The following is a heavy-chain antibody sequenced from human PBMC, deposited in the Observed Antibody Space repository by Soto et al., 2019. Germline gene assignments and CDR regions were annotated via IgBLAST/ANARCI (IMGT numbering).Heavy chain of an antibody. CDR2: INGDGSST. V-gene: IGHV3-74*01. J-gene: IGHJ6*03. CDR1: GFTFNSYW. Sequence: EVQLVESGGGLVQPGGSLRLSCEASGFTFNSYWMHWVRQAPGKGLVWVSRINGDGSSTNYADSVKGRFTVSRDNAKNTVYLQMNSLRGEDTAVYYCARGARGLYYMDVWGKGTTVTVSS. CDR3: ARGARGLYYMDV.